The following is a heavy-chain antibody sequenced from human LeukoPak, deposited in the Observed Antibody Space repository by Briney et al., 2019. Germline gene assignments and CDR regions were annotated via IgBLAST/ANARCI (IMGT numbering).Heavy chain of an antibody. CDR1: GGSMSDYY. CDR2: FYSSGST. Sequence: SETLSLTCTVSGGSMSDYYWSWIRQPAGKGLEWIGRFYSSGSTNYNPSLKSRVTLSVDISKNQFSLNLSSVTAADTAVYYCARDSAVYSSSREFDYWGQGTLVTVSS. V-gene: IGHV4-4*07. J-gene: IGHJ4*02. CDR3: ARDSAVYSSSREFDY. D-gene: IGHD6-6*01.